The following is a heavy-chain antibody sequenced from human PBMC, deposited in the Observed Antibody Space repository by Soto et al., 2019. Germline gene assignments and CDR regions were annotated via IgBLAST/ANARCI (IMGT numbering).Heavy chain of an antibody. D-gene: IGHD2-15*01. CDR3: ARGLVVAATLHYYYYGMDV. V-gene: IGHV1-69*13. CDR2: IIPIFGTA. J-gene: IGHJ6*02. Sequence: SVKVSCKASGGTFSSYAISWVRQAPGQGLEWMGGIIPIFGTANYAQKFQGRVTITADESTSTAYMELSSLRSEDTAVYYCARGLVVAATLHYYYYGMDVWGQGTTVTVSS. CDR1: GGTFSSYA.